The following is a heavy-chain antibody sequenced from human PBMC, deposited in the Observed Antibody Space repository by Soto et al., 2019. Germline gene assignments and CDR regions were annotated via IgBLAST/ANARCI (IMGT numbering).Heavy chain of an antibody. J-gene: IGHJ5*02. D-gene: IGHD6-6*01. CDR2: ISGSGGST. CDR3: AKVSPPQKYSRNPWGWFDP. CDR1: GFTFSNYG. Sequence: GGSLRLSCAASGFTFSNYGMSWVRQAPGKGLEWVSAISGSGGSTYYADSVKGRFTISRDNSKNTLYLQMNSLRAEDTAVYYCAKVSPPQKYSRNPWGWFDPWGQGTLVTVSS. V-gene: IGHV3-23*01.